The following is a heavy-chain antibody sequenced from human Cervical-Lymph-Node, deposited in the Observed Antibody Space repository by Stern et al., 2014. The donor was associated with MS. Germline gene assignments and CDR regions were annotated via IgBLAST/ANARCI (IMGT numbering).Heavy chain of an antibody. Sequence: EVQLVESGGGLVKPGGSLRLSCAASGFTFSSYSMNWVRQAPGKGLEWDSSISSSSSYIYYADSVKGRFTISRDNAKNSLYLQMNSLRAEDTAVYYCARDDHYYDSSGYVWGQGTLVTVSS. V-gene: IGHV3-21*01. CDR2: ISSSSSYI. D-gene: IGHD3-22*01. J-gene: IGHJ4*02. CDR1: GFTFSSYS. CDR3: ARDDHYYDSSGYV.